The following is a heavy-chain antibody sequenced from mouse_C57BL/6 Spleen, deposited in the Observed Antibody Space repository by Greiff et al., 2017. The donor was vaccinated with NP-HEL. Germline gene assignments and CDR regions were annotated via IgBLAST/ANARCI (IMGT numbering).Heavy chain of an antibody. D-gene: IGHD2-3*01. CDR1: GFTFSDYY. V-gene: IGHV5-16*01. CDR3: ARDGPRGYYDY. CDR2: INYDGSST. Sequence: EVQRVESEGGLVQPGSSMKLSCTASGFTFSDYYMAWVRQVPEKGLEWVANINYDGSSTYYLDSLKSRFIISRDNAKNILYLQMSSLKSEDTATYYCARDGPRGYYDYWGQGTTLTVSS. J-gene: IGHJ2*01.